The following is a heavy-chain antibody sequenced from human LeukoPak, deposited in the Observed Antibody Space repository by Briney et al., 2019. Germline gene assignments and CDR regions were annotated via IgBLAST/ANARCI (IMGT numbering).Heavy chain of an antibody. D-gene: IGHD3-9*01. V-gene: IGHV4-59*01. CDR2: IYYSGST. J-gene: IGHJ6*02. CDR1: GSSISSYY. Sequence: SETLSLTCTVSGSSISSYYGSWIRQPPARGLKWIGYIYYSGSTNYNPSLKSRVTISVDTSKNQFSLKLSSVTAADTAVYYCARVGAPDGILTGYYNDYYYYGMDVWGQGTTVTVSS. CDR3: ARVGAPDGILTGYYNDYYYYGMDV.